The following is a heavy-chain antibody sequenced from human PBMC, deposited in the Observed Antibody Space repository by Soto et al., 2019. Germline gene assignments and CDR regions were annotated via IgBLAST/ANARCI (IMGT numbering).Heavy chain of an antibody. D-gene: IGHD5-18*01. CDR2: ISSRSNTI. CDR1: GFSFSTYS. Sequence: GGSLRLSCAASGFSFSTYSMNWVRQAPGKGLEWVSYISSRSNTIYYADSVKGRFTISRDNAKNSLYLQMNSLRGEDTAVYYCASESAMATGNNYWGQGTLVTVSS. V-gene: IGHV3-48*01. J-gene: IGHJ4*02. CDR3: ASESAMATGNNY.